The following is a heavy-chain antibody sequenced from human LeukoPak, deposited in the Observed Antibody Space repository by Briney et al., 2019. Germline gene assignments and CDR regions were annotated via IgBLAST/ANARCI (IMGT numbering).Heavy chain of an antibody. CDR2: INHSGST. CDR1: GGSFSGYY. D-gene: IGHD3-9*01. V-gene: IGHV4-34*01. CDR3: ARGRVYDILTGHGYYYGMDV. Sequence: SETLSLTCAVYGGSFSGYYWSWIRQPPGKGLEWIGEINHSGSTNYNPSLTSRGTISVDTSKNQFSLKLSSVTAADTAVYYCARGRVYDILTGHGYYYGMDVWGKGTTVTVSS. J-gene: IGHJ6*04.